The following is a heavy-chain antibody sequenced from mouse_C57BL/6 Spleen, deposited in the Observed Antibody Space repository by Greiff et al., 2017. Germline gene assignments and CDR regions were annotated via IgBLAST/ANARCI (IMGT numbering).Heavy chain of an antibody. CDR1: GFSLPGYG. CDR3: AKTLGPHYYAMDY. CDR2: IWRGGST. Sequence: VKLMESGPGLVQPSQRLSITCTVSGFSLPGYGVHWVRQSPGKGLEWLGVIWRGGSTAYNSAFMSRLSITKDNSKSQVFFNMNSLHADDTAIYYCAKTLGPHYYAMDYWGQGTSVTVSS. J-gene: IGHJ4*01. V-gene: IGHV2-5*01. D-gene: IGHD4-1*01.